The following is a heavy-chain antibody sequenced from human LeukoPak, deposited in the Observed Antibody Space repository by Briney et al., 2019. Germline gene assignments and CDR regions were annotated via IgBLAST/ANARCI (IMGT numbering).Heavy chain of an antibody. CDR1: GFTFSSYA. D-gene: IGHD4-23*01. Sequence: HAGGSLRLSCAASGFTFSSYAMSWVRQAPGKGLEWVSAISGSGGSTYYADSVKGRFTISRDNSKNTLYLQMNSLRAEDTAVYYCANGAYGGTVVGSRLGDYWGQGTLVTVSS. CDR2: ISGSGGST. V-gene: IGHV3-23*01. J-gene: IGHJ4*02. CDR3: ANGAYGGTVVGSRLGDY.